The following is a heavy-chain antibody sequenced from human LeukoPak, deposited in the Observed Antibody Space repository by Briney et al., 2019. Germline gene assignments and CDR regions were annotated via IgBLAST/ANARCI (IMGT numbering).Heavy chain of an antibody. J-gene: IGHJ5*02. CDR1: GGSFSGYY. CDR2: IKHSGST. CDR3: ARGRTIAVAGRVAWLDP. V-gene: IGHV4-34*01. Sequence: PSETLSLTCAVYGGSFSGYYWSWIRQPPGKALEWIGEIKHSGSTNYKPSLKSRVTISVDTSKNQFSLKLSSVTGADTAVYYCARGRTIAVAGRVAWLDPWGQGTLVTVSS. D-gene: IGHD6-19*01.